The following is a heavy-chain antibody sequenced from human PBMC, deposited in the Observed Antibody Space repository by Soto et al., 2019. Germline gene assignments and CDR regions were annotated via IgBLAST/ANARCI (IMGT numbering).Heavy chain of an antibody. CDR1: GGSVSSGSHY. CDR3: ARSPYSSTSPRRDWFDP. Sequence: PSETLSFTCTVSGGSVSSGSHYWSWIRQHPGKGLEWIGYIFYSGSTYYNPSLKSRLTISVDTSNNQFSLNLSSVTAADTAVYYCARSPYSSTSPRRDWFDPWGPGTLVTVSS. J-gene: IGHJ5*02. CDR2: IFYSGST. V-gene: IGHV4-31*03. D-gene: IGHD6-13*01.